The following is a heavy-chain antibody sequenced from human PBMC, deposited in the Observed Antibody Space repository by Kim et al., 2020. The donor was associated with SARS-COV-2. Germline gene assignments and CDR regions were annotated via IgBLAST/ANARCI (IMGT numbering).Heavy chain of an antibody. CDR1: GFTFSSYE. CDR2: ISSNGSTI. V-gene: IGHV3-48*03. J-gene: IGHJ4*02. D-gene: IGHD2-15*01. CDR3: TSIELVVALNPIDY. Sequence: GGSLRLSCAASGFTFSSYEMNWVRQAPGKGLEWVSYISSNGSTIYYADSVKGRFTISRDNAKNSLYLQMNSLRAEDTAVYYCTSIELVVALNPIDYWGQGTLVAVSS.